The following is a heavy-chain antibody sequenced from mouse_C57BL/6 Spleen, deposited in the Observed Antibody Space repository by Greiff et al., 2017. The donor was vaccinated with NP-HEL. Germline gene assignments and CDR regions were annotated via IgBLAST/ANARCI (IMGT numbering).Heavy chain of an antibody. CDR3: ARGGVKDAMDY. V-gene: IGHV5-17*01. J-gene: IGHJ4*01. D-gene: IGHD1-1*02. CDR1: GFTFSDYG. CDR2: ISSGSSTI. Sequence: DVKLVESGGGLVKPGGSLKLSCAASGFTFSDYGMHWVRQAPEKGLEWVAYISSGSSTIYYADTVKGRFTISRDNAKNTLFLQMTSLRSEDTAMYYCARGGVKDAMDYWGQGTSVTVSS.